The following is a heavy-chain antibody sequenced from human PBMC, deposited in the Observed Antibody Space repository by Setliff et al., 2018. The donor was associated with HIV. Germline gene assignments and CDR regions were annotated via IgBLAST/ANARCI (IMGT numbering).Heavy chain of an antibody. CDR1: GGSISTHY. CDR3: ARALGGGYGHAFDV. Sequence: PSETLSLTCPVSGGSISTHYWNWIRQPPGKGLEWIGNIYNSGSTKYNPSLKSRVTLSVDTSKNQFSLKLSSVTAADTAVYYCARALGGGYGHAFDVWGQGTMVTVSS. V-gene: IGHV4-59*11. J-gene: IGHJ3*01. CDR2: IYNSGST. D-gene: IGHD5-12*01.